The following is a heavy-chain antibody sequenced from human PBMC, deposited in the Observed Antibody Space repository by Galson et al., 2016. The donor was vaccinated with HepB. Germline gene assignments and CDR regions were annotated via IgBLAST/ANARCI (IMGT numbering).Heavy chain of an antibody. CDR1: GFTFSSYA. CDR2: ISSDGNNK. CDR3: AKDGGLELHLYYFDY. J-gene: IGHJ4*02. Sequence: SLRLSCAASGFTFSSYAMHWVRQAPGKGLEWVAIISSDGNNKYYAASVKGRFTISRDNSKNTLYLQTSSLRAGDTAVYYCAKDGGLELHLYYFDYWGQGTLVTVSS. D-gene: IGHD1-7*01. V-gene: IGHV3-30*18.